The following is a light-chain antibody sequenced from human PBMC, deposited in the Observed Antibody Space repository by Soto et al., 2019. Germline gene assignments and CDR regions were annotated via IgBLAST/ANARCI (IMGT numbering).Light chain of an antibody. Sequence: DIQMTQSPSPLPASVGDRVIITCQASQAISNHLNWYQQKPGRATKLLIYDTSNLETGVPSRFRGSGGGTDFTFTITSLQPEDFATYFCQQTDKLPLTFGGGTTVDMK. V-gene: IGKV1-33*01. CDR3: QQTDKLPLT. CDR2: DTS. CDR1: QAISNH. J-gene: IGKJ4*01.